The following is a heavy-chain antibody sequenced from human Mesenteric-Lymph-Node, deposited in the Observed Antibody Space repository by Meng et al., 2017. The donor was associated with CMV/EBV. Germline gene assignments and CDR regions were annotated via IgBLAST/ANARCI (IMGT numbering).Heavy chain of an antibody. CDR2: LGDNGDSP. CDR3: AKMLAVVPAAPFDY. V-gene: IGHV3-23*01. J-gene: IGHJ4*02. CDR1: GFTISGYV. Sequence: GGSLRLSCAASGFTISGYVMNWVRQAPGKGLEWVSTLGDNGDSPYYADSVKGRFTISRDNFKNTLYLQMNSLRAEDSAVYYCAKMLAVVPAAPFDYWGQGTLVTVSS. D-gene: IGHD2-2*01.